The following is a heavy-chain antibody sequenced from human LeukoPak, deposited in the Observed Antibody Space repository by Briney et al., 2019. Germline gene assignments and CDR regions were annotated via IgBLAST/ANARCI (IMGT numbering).Heavy chain of an antibody. Sequence: GGSLRLSCTASGFTFGNYAMSWVRQAPGKGLEWVGFIRSKAYGGTTEYAASVKGRFTISRDDSKSIAYLQMNSLKTEDTAVYYCTRDLEPYSGSSSWGQGILVTVSS. J-gene: IGHJ5*02. V-gene: IGHV3-49*04. CDR2: IRSKAYGGTT. CDR1: GFTFGNYA. D-gene: IGHD1-26*01. CDR3: TRDLEPYSGSSS.